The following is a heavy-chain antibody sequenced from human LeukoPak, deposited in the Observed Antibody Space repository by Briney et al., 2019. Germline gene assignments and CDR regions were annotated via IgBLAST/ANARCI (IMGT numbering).Heavy chain of an antibody. V-gene: IGHV3-23*01. CDR1: GFTFSSYA. D-gene: IGHD3-9*01. CDR3: AISLRVTYYDILTGPPDAFDI. CDR2: ISGSAMNT. Sequence: GGSLRLSCAASGFTFSSYALSWVRQAPGKGLEWVSGISGSAMNTYYADSVKGRFTISRDNSKNTLYLQMNSLRAEDTAVYYCAISLRVTYYDILTGPPDAFDIWGQGTMVTVSS. J-gene: IGHJ3*02.